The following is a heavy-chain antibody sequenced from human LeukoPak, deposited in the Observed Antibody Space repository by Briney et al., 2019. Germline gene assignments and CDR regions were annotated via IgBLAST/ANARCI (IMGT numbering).Heavy chain of an antibody. V-gene: IGHV1-18*01. CDR2: ISAYNGNT. CDR1: GYTFTSYG. Sequence: ASVKVSCKASGYTFTSYGISWVRQAPGQGLEWMGWISAYNGNTNYAQKLQGRVTMTTDTSTSTAYMELRSMRSDDTAVYYCARDAYYYYDSSGYAYWGQGTLVTVSS. CDR3: ARDAYYYYDSSGYAY. J-gene: IGHJ4*02. D-gene: IGHD3-22*01.